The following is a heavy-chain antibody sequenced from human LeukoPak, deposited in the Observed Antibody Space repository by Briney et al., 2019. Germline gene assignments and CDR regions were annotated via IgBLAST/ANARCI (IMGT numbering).Heavy chain of an antibody. J-gene: IGHJ4*02. D-gene: IGHD6-19*01. CDR3: AREQSGTRGWYTVDY. Sequence: GGSLRLSCVASGFSFSAYAITWVRQAPGKGMEWVSAIRGNSERTYYADSVRGRFTISRDNSKDTSYLQISSLGVEDTAVYYCAREQSGTRGWYTVDYWGQGTLVAASS. V-gene: IGHV3-23*01. CDR2: IRGNSERT. CDR1: GFSFSAYA.